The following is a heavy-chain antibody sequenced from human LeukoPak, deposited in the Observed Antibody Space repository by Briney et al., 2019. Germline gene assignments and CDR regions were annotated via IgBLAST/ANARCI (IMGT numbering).Heavy chain of an antibody. V-gene: IGHV3-23*01. Sequence: GSLRLSCTASGFAFSSYAMSWVRQAPGVGLEWVSAIDGGGGRTWHADSVRGRFTISRDNSKNTLFMQMNSLRAEDMAVYYCAKDFYDSSGSRYDYWGQGTLVTVSS. CDR1: GFAFSSYA. CDR2: IDGGGGRT. D-gene: IGHD3-22*01. CDR3: AKDFYDSSGSRYDY. J-gene: IGHJ4*02.